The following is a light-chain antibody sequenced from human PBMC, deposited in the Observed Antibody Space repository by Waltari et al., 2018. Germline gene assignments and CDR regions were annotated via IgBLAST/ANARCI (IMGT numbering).Light chain of an antibody. J-gene: IGLJ2*01. CDR2: EVS. V-gene: IGLV2-8*01. CDR3: SSFAGSSQML. Sequence: QSALTQPPSASGSPGQSVTIACTGTSSDVGGFDHVPWYQQHPGKVPRLSIYEVSNRPSGVPDRFSGSKSGSTASLTVSGLQVEDEADYYCSSFAGSSQMLFGGGTKLTVL. CDR1: SSDVGGFDH.